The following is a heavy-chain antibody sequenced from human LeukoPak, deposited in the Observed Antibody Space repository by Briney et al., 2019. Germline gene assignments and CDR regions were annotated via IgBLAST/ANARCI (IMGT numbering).Heavy chain of an antibody. J-gene: IGHJ6*02. Sequence: GASVKVSCKASGGTFSSYAISWVRQAPGQGLEWMGGIIPIFGTANYAQKFQGRVTITADESTSTAYMELSSLRSEDTAVYYCASRKVGNYYGMDVWGQGTTVTVSS. D-gene: IGHD1-26*01. CDR2: IIPIFGTA. CDR3: ASRKVGNYYGMDV. CDR1: GGTFSSYA. V-gene: IGHV1-69*13.